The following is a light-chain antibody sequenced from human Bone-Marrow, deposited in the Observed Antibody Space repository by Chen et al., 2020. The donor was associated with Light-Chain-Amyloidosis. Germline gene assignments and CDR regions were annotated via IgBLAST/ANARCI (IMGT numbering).Light chain of an antibody. CDR3: AAWDASLRVYL. Sequence: QSVLTQPPTASGNPGQRVTPSCSGSNSNVGTDNVYWYQQLPGTAPKLLIYNDIQRPSGVPDRIACSKSGTAAFLAISGLRSEDEADYDCAAWDASLRVYLFGAGTKVTVL. CDR1: NSNVGTDN. J-gene: IGLJ1*01. V-gene: IGLV1-47*01. CDR2: NDI.